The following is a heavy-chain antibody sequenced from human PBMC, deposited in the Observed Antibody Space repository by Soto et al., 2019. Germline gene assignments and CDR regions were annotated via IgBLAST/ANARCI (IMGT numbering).Heavy chain of an antibody. J-gene: IGHJ6*02. Sequence: QVQLVQSGAEVKKPGSSVKVSCKSSGYTFTIYTVTWVRQAPGQGLEWMGRIIPIFTQTNYAQKFQDRVTITADKSTSTVYMELSGLRYEDTAVYYCARGGGGAAGGMDVWGQGTTVTVSS. V-gene: IGHV1-69*08. CDR3: ARGGGGAAGGMDV. CDR2: IIPIFTQT. D-gene: IGHD3-16*01. CDR1: GYTFTIYT.